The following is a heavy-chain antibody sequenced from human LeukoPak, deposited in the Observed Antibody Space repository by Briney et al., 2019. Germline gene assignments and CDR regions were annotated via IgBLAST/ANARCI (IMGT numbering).Heavy chain of an antibody. J-gene: IGHJ4*02. CDR1: GYTFTNYY. V-gene: IGHV1-2*02. CDR3: ARYGGHTDFDY. CDR2: THPNNGGT. D-gene: IGHD4-23*01. Sequence: ASVKVSCKASGYTFTNYYIHWVRQAPGQGLEWMGWTHPNNGGTTHAQKFQGRVTMTRDTSINTAYMELNSVTSHDTAVYYCARYGGHTDFDYWGQGTLVTVSS.